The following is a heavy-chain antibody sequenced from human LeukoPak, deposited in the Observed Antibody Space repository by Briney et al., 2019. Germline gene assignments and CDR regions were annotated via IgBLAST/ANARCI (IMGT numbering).Heavy chain of an antibody. CDR1: GYTFTSYG. D-gene: IGHD1-26*01. CDR2: ISAYNGNT. CDR3: ARDGIIVGAIRLLDY. V-gene: IGHV1-18*01. J-gene: IGHJ4*02. Sequence: GASVKVSCKASGYTFTSYGISWVRQAPGQGLEWMGWISAYNGNTNYARKLQGRVTMTTDTSTSTAYMELRSLRSDDTAVYYCARDGIIVGAIRLLDYWGQGTLVTVSS.